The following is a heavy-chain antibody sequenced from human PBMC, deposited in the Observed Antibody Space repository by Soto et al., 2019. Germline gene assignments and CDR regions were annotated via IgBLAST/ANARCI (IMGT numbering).Heavy chain of an antibody. D-gene: IGHD6-19*01. V-gene: IGHV4-34*01. CDR3: ARGLRIAVAGPYYYYGMDV. Sequence: SETLSLTCAVYGGSFSGYYWSWIRQPPGKGLEWIGEINHSGSTNYNPSLKSRVTISVDTSKNQFSLKLSSVTAADTAVYYCARGLRIAVAGPYYYYGMDVWGQGTTVTVSS. CDR2: INHSGST. CDR1: GGSFSGYY. J-gene: IGHJ6*02.